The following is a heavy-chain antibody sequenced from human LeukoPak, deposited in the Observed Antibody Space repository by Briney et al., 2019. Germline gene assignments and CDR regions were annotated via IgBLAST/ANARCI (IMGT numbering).Heavy chain of an antibody. J-gene: IGHJ4*02. V-gene: IGHV3-7*01. D-gene: IGHD2-15*01. Sequence: GGSLRLSCAASGFTFSSYWMTWVRQAPGKGLEWVANIKENGRDKYYVDSLKGRFTISKDNAKNSVYLQMNSLRAEDTAVYYCARDSGGRCDYWGQGTLVTVSS. CDR2: IKENGRDK. CDR3: ARDSGGRCDY. CDR1: GFTFSSYW.